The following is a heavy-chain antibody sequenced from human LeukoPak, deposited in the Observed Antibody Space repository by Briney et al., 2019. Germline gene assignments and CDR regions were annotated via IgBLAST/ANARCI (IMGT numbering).Heavy chain of an antibody. Sequence: TGGSLRLSCAASGFTFSSYGMHWVRQAPGKGLEWVSGISGSSDSTYYADSVKGRFTISRDNSKNALYLQMNSLRAEDTAVYYCALHSGSYYWYFDLWGRGTLVTVSS. CDR3: ALHSGSYYWYFDL. J-gene: IGHJ2*01. CDR1: GFTFSSYG. CDR2: ISGSSDST. D-gene: IGHD1-26*01. V-gene: IGHV3-23*01.